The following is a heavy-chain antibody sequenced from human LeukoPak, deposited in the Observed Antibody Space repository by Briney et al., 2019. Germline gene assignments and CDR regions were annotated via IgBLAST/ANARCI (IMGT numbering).Heavy chain of an antibody. CDR3: AREVGAPDS. Sequence: SQTLSLTCTLSGGPISSYYWSWIRQPPGKGLEWIGYIYYSGSTNYNPSLKSRVTISVDTSKNQFFLKLSSVTAADTAVYYCAREVGAPDSWGQGTLVTVSS. J-gene: IGHJ4*02. V-gene: IGHV4-59*01. CDR1: GGPISSYY. CDR2: IYYSGST. D-gene: IGHD1-26*01.